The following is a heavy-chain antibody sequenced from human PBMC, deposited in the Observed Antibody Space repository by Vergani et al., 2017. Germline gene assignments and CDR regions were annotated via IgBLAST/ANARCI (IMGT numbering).Heavy chain of an antibody. Sequence: QLQLQESGPGLVKPSATLSLTCSVSGASIRSSNYYWGWIRQPPGKGLEWIASIYYSGSTYYNPSLKSRVTISVDTSKNQFSLKLSSVTAADTAVYFCAGHSTVEWLVKMGWFDPWGQGSLVTVSS. J-gene: IGHJ5*02. D-gene: IGHD6-19*01. CDR1: GASIRSSNYY. CDR3: AGHSTVEWLVKMGWFDP. V-gene: IGHV4-39*01. CDR2: IYYSGST.